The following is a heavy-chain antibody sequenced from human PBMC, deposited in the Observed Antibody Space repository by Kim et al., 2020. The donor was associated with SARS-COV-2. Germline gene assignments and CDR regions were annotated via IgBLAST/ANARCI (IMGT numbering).Heavy chain of an antibody. Sequence: GGSLRLSCSASGFSFRRYWMHWVRQAPGKGLVWVSRINSDGSDTCYADSVKGRVTMSRDNTKNMVYLQMNSLRVEDTAVYYCARDGDYDSFDYWGQGTLVTVS. J-gene: IGHJ4*02. CDR3: ARDGDYDSFDY. D-gene: IGHD3-22*01. CDR1: GFSFRRYW. V-gene: IGHV3-74*01. CDR2: INSDGSDT.